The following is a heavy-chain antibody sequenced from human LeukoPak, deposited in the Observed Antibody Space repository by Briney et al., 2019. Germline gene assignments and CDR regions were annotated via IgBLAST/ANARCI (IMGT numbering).Heavy chain of an antibody. CDR2: ISGSGGST. CDR3: TTDDDILTGFSY. V-gene: IGHV3-23*01. J-gene: IGHJ4*02. CDR1: GFTFNNYA. Sequence: PGGSLRLSCAASGFTFNNYAMSWVRQAPGKGLEWVSAISGSGGSTYYADSVKGRFTISRDNPKNTLYLQMNSLKTEDTAVYYCTTDDDILTGFSYWGQGTLVTVSS. D-gene: IGHD3-9*01.